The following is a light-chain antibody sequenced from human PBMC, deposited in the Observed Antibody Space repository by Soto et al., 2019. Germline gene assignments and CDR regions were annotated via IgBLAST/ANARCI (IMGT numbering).Light chain of an antibody. CDR1: QSVSSL. V-gene: IGKV3-15*01. J-gene: IGKJ5*01. CDR3: QQYNEWPIT. Sequence: EVLMTQSPATLSLSPGERATLSCRASQSVSSLLAWYQQKPGKAPRLLIYSASTRATGISGRFSGSGSGTEFTLTITSLQSEDFDVYYCQQYNEWPITFGQGTRLEIK. CDR2: SAS.